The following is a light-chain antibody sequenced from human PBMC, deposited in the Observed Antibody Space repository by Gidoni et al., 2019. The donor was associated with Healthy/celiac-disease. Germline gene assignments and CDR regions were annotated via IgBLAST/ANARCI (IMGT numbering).Light chain of an antibody. J-gene: IGLJ3*02. CDR1: KLGDKY. Sequence: SYELTQPPSVSVSPGQTASITCSGDKLGDKYACWYQQKPGQSPVLVIYQDSKRPSGIPERFSGSNSGNTATLTISGTQAMDGADYYCQAWDSSPNWVFGGGTKLTVL. CDR3: QAWDSSPNWV. CDR2: QDS. V-gene: IGLV3-1*01.